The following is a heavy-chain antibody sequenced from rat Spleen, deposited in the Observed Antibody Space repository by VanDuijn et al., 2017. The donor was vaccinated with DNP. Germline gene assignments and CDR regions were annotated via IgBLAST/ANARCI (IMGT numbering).Heavy chain of an antibody. CDR2: MSSGGRT. D-gene: IGHD1-12*02. J-gene: IGHJ2*01. V-gene: IGHV2-6*01. CDR1: GFSLTSYT. CDR3: ARPDYYDGCYYCGYFDY. Sequence: QVQLKESGPGLVQPSRTLSLSCTVSGFSLTSYTVAWIRQPPGKGLEWIAAMSSGGRTNYNSALKSRLSISRDTSTSQVFLKMNSLQTEDTAMYFCARPDYYDGCYYCGYFDYWGQGVMVTVSS.